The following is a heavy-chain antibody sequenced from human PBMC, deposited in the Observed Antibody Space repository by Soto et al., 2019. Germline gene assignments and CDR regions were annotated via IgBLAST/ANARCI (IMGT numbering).Heavy chain of an antibody. D-gene: IGHD2-21*01. CDR1: GGSISSSSYY. V-gene: IGHV4-39*07. CDR3: ARLRIATNNYKWFDP. Sequence: LSLTCTVSGGSISSSSYYWGWIRQPPGKGLEWIWSIYYSGAVDYNPSLRDRITISQDTSERQFSLNLRLVTAADTAVYYCARLRIATNNYKWFDPWGQGTLVTVSS. CDR2: IYYSGAV. J-gene: IGHJ5*02.